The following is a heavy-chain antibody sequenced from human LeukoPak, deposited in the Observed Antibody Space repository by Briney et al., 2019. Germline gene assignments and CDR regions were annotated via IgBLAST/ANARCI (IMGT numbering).Heavy chain of an antibody. CDR1: GLTFSDSY. D-gene: IGHD2-21*02. CDR3: ARLTDSSVEY. V-gene: IGHV3-11*01. Sequence: GGSLRLSCAVSGLTFSDSYMTWIRQPPGKGLEWLSYISNSATSTYHADSIKGRFTISRDNAKNSLYLQMNSVRDEDTAMYYCARLTDSSVEYWGRGTLVTVSS. J-gene: IGHJ4*02. CDR2: ISNSATST.